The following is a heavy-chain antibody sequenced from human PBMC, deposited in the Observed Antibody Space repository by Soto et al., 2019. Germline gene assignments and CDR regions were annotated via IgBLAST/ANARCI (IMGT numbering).Heavy chain of an antibody. CDR1: GFSLSTSGVG. CDR3: AHTVVVLLGATHAFDI. J-gene: IGHJ3*02. V-gene: IGHV2-5*02. D-gene: IGHD2-15*01. CDR2: IYWDDDK. Sequence: QITLKESGPTLVKPTQTLTLTCTFSGFSLSTSGVGVAWIRQPPGKALEWLALIYWDDDKRYSPSQKSRLTISKDTSKNQLVLTMTNMDPVDTATYYCAHTVVVLLGATHAFDIWGQGTMVTVSS.